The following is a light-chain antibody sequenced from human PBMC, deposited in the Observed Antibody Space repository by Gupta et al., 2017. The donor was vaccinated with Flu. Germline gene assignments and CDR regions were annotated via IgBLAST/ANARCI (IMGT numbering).Light chain of an antibody. CDR3: QKYNDAPFLT. CDR2: AAS. Sequence: DIQMTQSPSSLSASVGDRVTITCRASQGISNYLAWYQQKPGKVPKLLIYAASTLQSGVPSRFSGSGSGTDFALTISSLQPEDVATYYCQKYNDAPFLTFGGGTKVEIK. J-gene: IGKJ4*01. CDR1: QGISNY. V-gene: IGKV1-27*01.